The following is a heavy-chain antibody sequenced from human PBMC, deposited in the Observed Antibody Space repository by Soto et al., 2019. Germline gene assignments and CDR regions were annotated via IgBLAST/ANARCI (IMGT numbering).Heavy chain of an antibody. D-gene: IGHD2-21*02. J-gene: IGHJ4*02. V-gene: IGHV1-69*13. CDR1: GGTFSSYA. CDR2: IIPIFGTA. Sequence: VASVKVSCKASGGTFSSYAISWVRQAPGQGLEWMGGIIPIFGTANYAQKFQGRVTITADESTSTAYMELSSLRSEDTAVYYCARGGYCGGDCYSSYWGQGTLVTVSS. CDR3: ARGGYCGGDCYSSY.